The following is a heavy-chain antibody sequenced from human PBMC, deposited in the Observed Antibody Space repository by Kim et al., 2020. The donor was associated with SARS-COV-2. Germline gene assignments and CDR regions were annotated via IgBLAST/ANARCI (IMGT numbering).Heavy chain of an antibody. V-gene: IGHV3-30*01. D-gene: IGHD6-19*01. Sequence: GRFTIASDNSKNTLYLQMNSLRAEDTAVYYCARDLKIAVAAKWHYYYGMDVWGQGTTVTVSS. CDR3: ARDLKIAVAAKWHYYYGMDV. J-gene: IGHJ6*02.